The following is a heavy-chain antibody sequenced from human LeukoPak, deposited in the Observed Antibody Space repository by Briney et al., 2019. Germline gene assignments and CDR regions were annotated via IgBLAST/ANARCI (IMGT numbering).Heavy chain of an antibody. D-gene: IGHD3-10*01. Sequence: GGSLRLSCAASGFTFTDSDMIWVRQAPGKGLEWVSGITGSGGTTSYADSVKGRFTISRDNSKNTLSLQMNSLSAEDTAIYYCAISFGYFPSRGQG. J-gene: IGHJ6*01. V-gene: IGHV3-23*01. CDR3: AISFGYFPS. CDR1: GFTFTDSD. CDR2: ITGSGGTT.